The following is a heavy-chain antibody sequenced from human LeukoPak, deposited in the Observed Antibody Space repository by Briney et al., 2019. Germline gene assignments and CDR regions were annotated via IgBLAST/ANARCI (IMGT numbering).Heavy chain of an antibody. Sequence: SETLSLTCSVSGDSISRSDSYWDWIRQPPGKGLEWIGTIYYSGRTYYSPSLKSRVTMSVDPSNNQFSLNLRSVTAADTALYYCARRRYYDGSGYLEWGQGTLLSVSS. J-gene: IGHJ1*01. CDR3: ARRRYYDGSGYLE. CDR1: GDSISRSDSY. D-gene: IGHD3-22*01. V-gene: IGHV4-39*01. CDR2: IYYSGRT.